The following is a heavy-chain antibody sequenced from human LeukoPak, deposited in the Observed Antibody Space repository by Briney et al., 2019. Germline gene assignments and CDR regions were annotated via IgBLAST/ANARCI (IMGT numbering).Heavy chain of an antibody. V-gene: IGHV3-48*01. CDR3: ARDSIAVAGRAGYNWFDP. Sequence: GGSLRLSCAASGFTFSSYSMNWVRQAPGKGLEWVSYISSSSSTIYYADSVKGRFTISRDNAKNSLYLQMNSLRAEDTAVYYCARDSIAVAGRAGYNWFDPWGQGTLVTVSS. CDR2: ISSSSSTI. J-gene: IGHJ5*02. D-gene: IGHD6-19*01. CDR1: GFTFSSYS.